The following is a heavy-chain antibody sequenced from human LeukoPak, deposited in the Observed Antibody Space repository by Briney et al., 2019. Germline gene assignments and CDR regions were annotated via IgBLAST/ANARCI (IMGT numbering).Heavy chain of an antibody. Sequence: GGSLRLSCAASGLSFSTSTVHSVRQAPGKGLEYVAAISSDGGRTYHAESVKGRFTISRDNSKHPLYLQMGSLRTEEMAMYYCARSSDTRFGELVLWGQGTLVTVSS. CDR3: ARSSDTRFGELVL. CDR1: GLSFSTST. V-gene: IGHV3-64*02. J-gene: IGHJ1*01. CDR2: ISSDGGRT. D-gene: IGHD3-16*01.